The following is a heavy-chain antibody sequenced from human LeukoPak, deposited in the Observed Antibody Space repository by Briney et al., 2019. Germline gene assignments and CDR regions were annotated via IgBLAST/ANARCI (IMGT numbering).Heavy chain of an antibody. CDR1: GFTFSSYG. CDR3: AKLYSSSSLDY. J-gene: IGHJ4*02. Sequence: GGSLRLSCAAPGFTFSSYGMHWVRQAPGKGLEWVAFIRYDGSNKYYADSVKGRFTISRDNSKNTLYLQMNCLRAEDTAVYYCAKLYSSSSLDYWGQGTLVTVSS. CDR2: IRYDGSNK. D-gene: IGHD6-13*01. V-gene: IGHV3-30*02.